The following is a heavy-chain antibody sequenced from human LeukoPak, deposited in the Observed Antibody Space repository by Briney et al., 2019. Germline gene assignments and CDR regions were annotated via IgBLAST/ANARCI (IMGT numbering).Heavy chain of an antibody. V-gene: IGHV1-2*02. D-gene: IGHD5-12*01. J-gene: IGHJ4*02. CDR2: INPNSGGT. CDR3: AKDRAVATIGGIDY. CDR1: GYTFTGYY. Sequence: ASVKVSCKASGYTFTGYYMHWVRQAPGQGLEWMGWINPNSGGTNYAQKFQGRVTMTRDTSISTVYMELSRLRSDDTAVYYCAKDRAVATIGGIDYWDQGTLVTVSS.